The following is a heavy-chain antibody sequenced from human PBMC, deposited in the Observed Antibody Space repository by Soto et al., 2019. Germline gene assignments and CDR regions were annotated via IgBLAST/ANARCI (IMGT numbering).Heavy chain of an antibody. CDR2: INTKTGGT. CDR1: GYSFTDYY. CDR3: ARVGRTGWFDP. V-gene: IGHV1-2*02. J-gene: IGHJ5*02. Sequence: QVHLVQSGAEVKKPGASVKVSCKASGYSFTDYYMHWVRQAPGQGLEWMGWINTKTGGTNYAQRFQDRVTMTGDTSINTAYMDLSGLRSDETAVYYCARVGRTGWFDPWGQGTMVTVPS.